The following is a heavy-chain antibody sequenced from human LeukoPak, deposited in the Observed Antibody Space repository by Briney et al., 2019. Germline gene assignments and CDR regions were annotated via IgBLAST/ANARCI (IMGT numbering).Heavy chain of an antibody. CDR1: GYTFTGYY. Sequence: GASVKVSCKASGYTFTGYYMHWVRQAPGQGLEWMGWINPNSGGTNYAQKFQGRVTMTRDTSISTAYMELSRLRSDDTAVYYCAGGSAGYSSGWYDYWGQGTLVTVSS. CDR3: AGGSAGYSSGWYDY. J-gene: IGHJ4*02. CDR2: INPNSGGT. D-gene: IGHD6-19*01. V-gene: IGHV1-2*02.